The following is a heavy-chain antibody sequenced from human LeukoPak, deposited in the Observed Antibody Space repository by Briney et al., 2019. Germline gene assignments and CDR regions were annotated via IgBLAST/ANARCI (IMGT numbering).Heavy chain of an antibody. J-gene: IGHJ3*01. D-gene: IGHD3-16*01. Sequence: GGSLRLSSAASGFTFNKFAMTWVRQAPGKGLEWVSTIADAGTYYADSVKGRFIISRDNSKNMLYLQLNSLRADDTAMYYCAKNLGPFDVRGQGTMVTVSS. CDR1: GFTFNKFA. V-gene: IGHV3-23*01. CDR3: AKNLGPFDV. CDR2: IADAGT.